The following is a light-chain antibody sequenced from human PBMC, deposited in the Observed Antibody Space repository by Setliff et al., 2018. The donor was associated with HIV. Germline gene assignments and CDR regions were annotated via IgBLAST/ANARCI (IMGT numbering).Light chain of an antibody. CDR2: EVS. CDR1: SSDVGNYNR. Sequence: QSALTQPPSVSGSPGQSVTISCTGTSSDVGNYNRVSWYQPPPGAAPKRIIYEVSNRPSGVPDRFSGSKSGNTASLTISGLQAEDEALYFCSSYTSIITFVFGTGTKVTVL. J-gene: IGLJ1*01. V-gene: IGLV2-18*02. CDR3: SSYTSIITFV.